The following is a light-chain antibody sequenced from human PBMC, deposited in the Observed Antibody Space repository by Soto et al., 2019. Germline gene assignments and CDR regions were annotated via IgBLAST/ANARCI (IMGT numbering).Light chain of an antibody. Sequence: DLPMTQSPSSLSASAGDRVTITCQASQDISNYLNWYQQKPGKAPKLLIYDASNLETGVPSRFSGRGSGTDFTFTISSLQPEDIATYYCQQYDNLPVYTFGQGTKLEIK. CDR1: QDISNY. V-gene: IGKV1-33*01. CDR3: QQYDNLPVYT. J-gene: IGKJ2*01. CDR2: DAS.